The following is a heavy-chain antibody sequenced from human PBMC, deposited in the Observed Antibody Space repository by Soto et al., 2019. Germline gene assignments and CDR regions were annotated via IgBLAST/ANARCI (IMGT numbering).Heavy chain of an antibody. CDR2: ISGSGDNA. CDR3: AKDKKPGGDYDYFKY. CDR1: GFTFSTYV. Sequence: GGSLRLSCAASGFTFSTYVMSWVRQAPGKGLEWVSAISGSGDNAYYADSVKGRSTISRDNSKNTVYLQMNSLRAEDTALYFCAKDKKPGGDYDYFKYGGRGALVTVPS. V-gene: IGHV3-23*01. J-gene: IGHJ4*02. D-gene: IGHD3-16*01.